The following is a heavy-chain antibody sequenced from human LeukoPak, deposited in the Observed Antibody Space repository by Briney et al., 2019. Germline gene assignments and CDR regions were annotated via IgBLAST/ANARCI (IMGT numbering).Heavy chain of an antibody. CDR3: AKDGGRDGYNQAYFQH. CDR2: ISYDGSNK. D-gene: IGHD5-24*01. J-gene: IGHJ1*01. Sequence: PGGSLRLSCAASGFTFSSYGMHWVRQAPGKGLEWVAVISYDGSNKYYADSVKGRFTISRDNSKNTLYLQMNSLRAEDTAVYYCAKDGGRDGYNQAYFQHWGQGTLVTVSS. V-gene: IGHV3-30*18. CDR1: GFTFSSYG.